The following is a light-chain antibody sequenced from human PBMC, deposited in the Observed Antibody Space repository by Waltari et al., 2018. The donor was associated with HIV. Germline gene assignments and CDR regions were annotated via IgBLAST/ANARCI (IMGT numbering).Light chain of an antibody. CDR3: QAADITNIWV. J-gene: IGLJ2*01. CDR1: ALPKQY. CDR2: RDN. Sequence: SSDLTQPPSMSLSPGQTARITCSGDALPKQYVYWYQKKPDQAPVLIISRDNEGPSGVPDRFSGSRSGTTATATLTISGVQTEDEADYYCQAADITNIWVFGGGTKLTVL. V-gene: IGLV3-25*03.